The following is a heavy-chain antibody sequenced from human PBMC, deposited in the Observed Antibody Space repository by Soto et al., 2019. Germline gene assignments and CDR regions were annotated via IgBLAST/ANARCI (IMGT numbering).Heavy chain of an antibody. CDR2: IKSNTDGGTT. CDR3: TTDPAVDGTAFYI. V-gene: IGHV3-15*01. CDR1: GFTFSNAW. J-gene: IGHJ3*02. D-gene: IGHD6-19*01. Sequence: GGSLRLSCAASGFTFSNAWMSWVRQAPGKGLEWVEIIKSNTDGGTTDYAAPVKGRFTISSDDSKNTLYLQMNSLKTEDTAVYYCTTDPAVDGTAFYIWGQGTMVTVSS.